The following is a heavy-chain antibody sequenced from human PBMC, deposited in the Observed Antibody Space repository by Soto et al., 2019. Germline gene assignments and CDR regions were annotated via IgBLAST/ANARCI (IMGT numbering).Heavy chain of an antibody. V-gene: IGHV3-74*01. CDR2: INGDGSDT. CDR3: ARDFGEVGATAVYDI. D-gene: IGHD1-26*01. J-gene: IGHJ3*02. Sequence: QTGGSLRLSCAASGFSFSLYWMHWVRQAPGKGLVWVSRINGDGSDTSYGDSVKGRFTTSRDNAKNTLYLHMNSLGAEDTAVYYCARDFGEVGATAVYDIWGQGTMVTVS. CDR1: GFSFSLYW.